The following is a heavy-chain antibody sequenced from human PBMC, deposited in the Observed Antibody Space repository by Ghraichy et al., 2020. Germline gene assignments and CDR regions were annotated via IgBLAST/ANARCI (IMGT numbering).Heavy chain of an antibody. CDR3: ARVEYSSSSDESDF. V-gene: IGHV3-7*01. J-gene: IGHJ4*02. CDR2: INLEETYK. Sequence: GGSLRLSCAASGFTFSSYWMSWVRQAPGKGLEWVANINLEETYKDYVDSVKGRFTISRDNAKNSLSLQMNSLRVEDTAVYYCARVEYSSSSDESDFWGQGTLVTVSS. CDR1: GFTFSSYW. D-gene: IGHD6-6*01.